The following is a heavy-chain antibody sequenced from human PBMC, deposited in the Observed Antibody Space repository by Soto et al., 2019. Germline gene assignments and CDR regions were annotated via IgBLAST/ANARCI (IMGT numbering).Heavy chain of an antibody. D-gene: IGHD1-1*01. J-gene: IGHJ5*02. V-gene: IGHV1-3*01. CDR3: ASAPVHLNWFDP. CDR2: INAGNGNT. CDR1: GYTFTSYA. Sequence: QVQLVQSGAEVKKPGASVKVSCKASGYTFTSYAMHWVRQAPGHRLEWMGWINAGNGNTKYSQKFQGRVTITRDTSASTAYMELSSLRSEDTAVYYCASAPVHLNWFDPWGQGTLVTVSS.